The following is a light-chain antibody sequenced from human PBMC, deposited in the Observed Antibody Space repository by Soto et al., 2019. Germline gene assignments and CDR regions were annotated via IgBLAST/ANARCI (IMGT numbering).Light chain of an antibody. J-gene: IGKJ4*01. CDR1: RTINTY. CDR2: GAS. V-gene: IGKV1-39*01. Sequence: DVRMTQSPSSLSASVGDTITITCRASRTINTYLNWFQQKPGEPPRLLIYGASTLQSGVPSRFSGSGSGTDFTLTISSLQPEEFATYYCQQTYSTPLTFGGGTKVDI. CDR3: QQTYSTPLT.